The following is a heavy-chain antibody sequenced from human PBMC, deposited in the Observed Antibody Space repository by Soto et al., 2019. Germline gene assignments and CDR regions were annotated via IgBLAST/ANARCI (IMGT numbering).Heavy chain of an antibody. V-gene: IGHV1-18*01. CDR3: ARGRYGDY. CDR1: GYTFTSYG. D-gene: IGHD1-1*01. CDR2: ISAHNGNT. J-gene: IGHJ4*02. Sequence: QVPLVQSVAEVKKPGASVKVSCKASGYTFTSYGITWVRQAPGQGLEWMGWISAHNGNTDYAQKLQGRVIVTRDTSTSTAYMELRTLRSDDTAVYYSARGRYGDYWGQGDRVTVSS.